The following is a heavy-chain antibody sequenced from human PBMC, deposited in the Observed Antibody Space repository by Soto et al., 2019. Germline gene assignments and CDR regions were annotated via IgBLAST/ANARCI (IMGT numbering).Heavy chain of an antibody. CDR1: GFTFSGYG. Sequence: GGSLRLSCAASGFTFSGYGMHWVRQAPGKGLEWVAVIWYDGSNKYYADSVKGRFTISRDNSKNTLYLQMNSLRAEDTAVYYCARERPQRLATFDYWGQGTLVTVSS. D-gene: IGHD6-25*01. CDR3: ARERPQRLATFDY. V-gene: IGHV3-33*01. CDR2: IWYDGSNK. J-gene: IGHJ4*02.